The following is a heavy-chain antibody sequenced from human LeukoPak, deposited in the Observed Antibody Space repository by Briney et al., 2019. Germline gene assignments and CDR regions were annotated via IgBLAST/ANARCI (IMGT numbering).Heavy chain of an antibody. V-gene: IGHV1-69*05. D-gene: IGHD3-22*01. CDR2: IIPIFGTA. J-gene: IGHJ2*01. CDR3: ASPYYYDSSGYQRAHWYFDL. CDR1: GGTFSSYA. Sequence: SVKVSCKASGGTFSSYAISWVRQAPGQGLEWMAGIIPIFGTANYAQKFQGRVTITTDESTSTAYMELSSLRSEDTAVYYCASPYYYDSSGYQRAHWYFDLWGRGTLVTVSS.